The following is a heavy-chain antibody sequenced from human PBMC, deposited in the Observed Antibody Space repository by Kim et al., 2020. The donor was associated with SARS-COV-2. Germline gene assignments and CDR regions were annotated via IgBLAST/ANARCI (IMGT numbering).Heavy chain of an antibody. CDR2: ITPDGTTT. J-gene: IGHJ4*03. CDR1: GFTFSNYW. Sequence: GGSLRLSCAASGFTFSNYWMHWVRQAPGKGLVWVSRITPDGTTTDYADSVKGRFTISRDNAKNTLYLQMNSLRTEDTAMYFCTRVQRGLARAFDFWGQGTLVTVSS. V-gene: IGHV3-74*01. CDR3: TRVQRGLARAFDF. D-gene: IGHD3-16*01.